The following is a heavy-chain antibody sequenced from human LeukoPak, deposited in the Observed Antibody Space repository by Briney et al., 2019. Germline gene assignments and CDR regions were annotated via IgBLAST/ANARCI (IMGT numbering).Heavy chain of an antibody. V-gene: IGHV4-39*02. CDR2: IYYSGST. D-gene: IGHD1-26*01. Sequence: SETLSLTCTVSGGSISSSSYYWGWIRQPPGKGLEWIGSIYYSGSTYYNSSLKSRVTISVDTSKNQFSLNLTSVTASDTAVYYCAGERGPYYHYFDYWGQGTLVTVSS. CDR1: GGSISSSSYY. J-gene: IGHJ4*02. CDR3: AGERGPYYHYFDY.